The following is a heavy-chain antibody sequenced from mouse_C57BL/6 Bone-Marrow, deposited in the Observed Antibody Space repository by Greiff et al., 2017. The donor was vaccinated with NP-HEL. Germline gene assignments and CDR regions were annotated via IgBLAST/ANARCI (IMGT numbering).Heavy chain of an antibody. D-gene: IGHD1-1*01. Sequence: EVQLVESGGGLVKPGGSLKLSCAASGFTFSSYAMSWVRQTPEKRLEWVATISDGGSYTYYPDNVKGRFTISRDNAKNNLYLQMSHLKSEDTAMYYCARDPDYYGSYWYFDVWGTGTTVTVSS. J-gene: IGHJ1*03. V-gene: IGHV5-4*01. CDR3: ARDPDYYGSYWYFDV. CDR1: GFTFSSYA. CDR2: ISDGGSYT.